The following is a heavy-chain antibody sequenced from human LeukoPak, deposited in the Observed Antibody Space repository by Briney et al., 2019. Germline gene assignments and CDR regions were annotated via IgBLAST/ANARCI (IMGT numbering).Heavy chain of an antibody. CDR2: ISAYNGNT. D-gene: IGHD3-10*01. V-gene: IGHV1-18*01. J-gene: IGHJ4*02. CDR1: GYTFTSYG. Sequence: ASVKVSCKASGYTFTSYGISWVRQAPGQGLEWMGWISAYNGNTNYAQKLQGRVTMTTDTSMSTAYMELRSLRSDDTAVYYCARVDHYGSGSYYNRSPLDYWGQGTLVTVSS. CDR3: ARVDHYGSGSYYNRSPLDY.